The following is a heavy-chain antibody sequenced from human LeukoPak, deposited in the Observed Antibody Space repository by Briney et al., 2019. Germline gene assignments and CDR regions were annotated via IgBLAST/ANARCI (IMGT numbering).Heavy chain of an antibody. CDR1: GGSISGSSYY. CDR3: ARPGYSSSSGYMDV. J-gene: IGHJ6*03. D-gene: IGHD6-6*01. Sequence: SETLSLTCTVSGGSISGSSYYWGWIRQPPGKGLEWIGSIYYSGSTYYNPSLKSRATISVATSKNQFSLKLSSVTAADTAVYYCARPGYSSSSGYMDVWGKGTTVTVYS. V-gene: IGHV4-39*01. CDR2: IYYSGST.